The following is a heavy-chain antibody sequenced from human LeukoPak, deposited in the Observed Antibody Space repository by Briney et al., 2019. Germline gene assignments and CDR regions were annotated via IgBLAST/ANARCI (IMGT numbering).Heavy chain of an antibody. CDR3: ARVELLWFGDKAFDI. D-gene: IGHD3-10*01. V-gene: IGHV4-30-2*01. CDR1: GGSISSGGYS. Sequence: PSETLSLTCAVSGGSISSGGYSWSWIRQPPGKGLEWIGYIYHSGSTYYNPSLKSRVTISVDRSKNQFSLKLSSVTAADTAVYYCARVELLWFGDKAFDIWGQGTMVTVSS. J-gene: IGHJ3*02. CDR2: IYHSGST.